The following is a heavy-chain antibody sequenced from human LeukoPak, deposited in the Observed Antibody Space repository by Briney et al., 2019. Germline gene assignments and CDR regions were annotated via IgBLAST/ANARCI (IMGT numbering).Heavy chain of an antibody. V-gene: IGHV3-23*01. CDR1: GFTFSSYA. CDR3: AKDPRGGSYRYPEVPFDY. J-gene: IGHJ4*02. D-gene: IGHD3-16*02. Sequence: GGSLRLSCAASGFTFSSYAMSWVRQAPGKGLEWVSAISGSGGSTYYADSVKGRFTISRDNSKNTLYLQMNSLRAEDTAVYYCAKDPRGGSYRYPEVPFDYWGQGTLVTVSS. CDR2: ISGSGGST.